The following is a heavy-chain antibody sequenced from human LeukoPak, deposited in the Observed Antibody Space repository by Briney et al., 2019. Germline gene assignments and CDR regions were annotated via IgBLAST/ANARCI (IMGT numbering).Heavy chain of an antibody. CDR1: GGSISSGSYY. CDR2: IYTSGST. D-gene: IGHD4-17*01. CDR3: ASTTVTTERNY. Sequence: SQTLSLTCTVSGGSISSGSYYWSWIRQPAGKGLEWIGRIYTSGSTNYNPSLKSRVTISVDKSKNQFSLKLSSVTAADTAVYYCASTTVTTERNYWGQGTLVTVSS. V-gene: IGHV4-61*02. J-gene: IGHJ4*02.